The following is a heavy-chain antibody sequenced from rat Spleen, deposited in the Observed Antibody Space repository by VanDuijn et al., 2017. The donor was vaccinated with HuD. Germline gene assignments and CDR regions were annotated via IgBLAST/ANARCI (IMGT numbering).Heavy chain of an antibody. D-gene: IGHD1-1*01. V-gene: IGHV5-29*01. J-gene: IGHJ1*01. CDR1: GFTYSNYV. Sequence: EVQLVESGGGLVQPGRSLKLSCAASGFTYSNYVMAWVRQAPTKGLEWVASINYDGSNTYYRDSVKGRFTISRDNANITLFLQMDSLRSEDTATYYCARGFSGSHWYFDFWGPGTMVTVSS. CDR3: ARGFSGSHWYFDF. CDR2: INYDGSNT.